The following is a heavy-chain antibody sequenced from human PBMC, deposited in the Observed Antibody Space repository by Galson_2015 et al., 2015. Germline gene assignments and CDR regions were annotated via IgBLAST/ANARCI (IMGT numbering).Heavy chain of an antibody. CDR2: ISAYNGNT. V-gene: IGHV1-18*01. Sequence: EWMGWISAYNGNTNYAQKLQGRVTMTTDTSTSTAYMELRSLRSDDTAVYYRAREHIVVVPAATNYGMDVWGQGTTVTVSS. D-gene: IGHD2-2*01. CDR3: AREHIVVVPAATNYGMDV. J-gene: IGHJ6*02.